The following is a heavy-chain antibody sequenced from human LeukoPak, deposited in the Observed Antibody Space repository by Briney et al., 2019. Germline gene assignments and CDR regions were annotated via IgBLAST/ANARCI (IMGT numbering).Heavy chain of an antibody. J-gene: IGHJ4*02. CDR1: GFTFSNYA. Sequence: GGSLRLSCAASGFTFSNYAMTWVRQAPGKGLEWVSAISGSGGSTYYADSVKGRITISRDNSKNTLYLQMNSLKADDTAVYYCARVIRSSGWYVDYWGQGTLVTVSS. V-gene: IGHV3-23*01. D-gene: IGHD6-19*01. CDR3: ARVIRSSGWYVDY. CDR2: ISGSGGST.